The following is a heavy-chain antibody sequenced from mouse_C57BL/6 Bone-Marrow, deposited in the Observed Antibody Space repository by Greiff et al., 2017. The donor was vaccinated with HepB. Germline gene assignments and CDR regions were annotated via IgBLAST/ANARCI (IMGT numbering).Heavy chain of an antibody. J-gene: IGHJ2*01. CDR3: ARHGLRKYFDY. Sequence: EVQGVESGGDLVKPGGSLKLSCAASGFTFSSYGMSWVRQTPDKRLEWVATISSGGSYTYYPDSVKGRFTISRDNAKNTLYLQMSSLKSEDTAMYYCARHGLRKYFDYWGQGTTLTVSS. V-gene: IGHV5-6*01. CDR1: GFTFSSYG. CDR2: ISSGGSYT. D-gene: IGHD2-4*01.